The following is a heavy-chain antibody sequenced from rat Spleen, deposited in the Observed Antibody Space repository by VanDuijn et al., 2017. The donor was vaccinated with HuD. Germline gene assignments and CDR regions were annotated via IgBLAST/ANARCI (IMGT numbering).Heavy chain of an antibody. J-gene: IGHJ4*01. CDR3: ARPHSSHYVMDA. Sequence: EVQLVESDGGLVQPGRSLKLSCAASGFTFSDYYMAWVRQAPTKGLEWVATISYDGSSTYYGDSVKVRFTISRDNAKSTLYLQMNSLRSEDTATYYCARPHSSHYVMDAWGQGASVTVSS. D-gene: IGHD1-8*01. V-gene: IGHV5-29*01. CDR2: ISYDGSST. CDR1: GFTFSDYY.